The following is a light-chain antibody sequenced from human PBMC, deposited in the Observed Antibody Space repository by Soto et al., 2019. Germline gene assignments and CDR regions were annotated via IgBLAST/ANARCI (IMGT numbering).Light chain of an antibody. V-gene: IGKV3-15*01. J-gene: IGKJ1*01. CDR1: QRVIAN. Sequence: EIVVTQSPATLSVSPGEGATLTCRASQRVIANLDWYQQNLGQAPRLLIYGASTWATGISARFSGSGSRTQFTLTISSLQSEYFAIYYCQQYNNWPRTFDQGTKVDIK. CDR3: QQYNNWPRT. CDR2: GAS.